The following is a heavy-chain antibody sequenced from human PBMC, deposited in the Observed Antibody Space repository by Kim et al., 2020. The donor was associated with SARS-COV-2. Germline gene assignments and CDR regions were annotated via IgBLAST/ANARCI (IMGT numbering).Heavy chain of an antibody. V-gene: IGHV1-69*13. J-gene: IGHJ1*01. CDR2: IIPIFGTA. CDR1: GGTFSSYA. Sequence: SVKVSCKASGGTFSSYAISWVRQAPGQGLEWMGGIIPIFGTANYAQKFQGRVTITADESTSTAYMELSSLRSEDTAVYYCARDPLRITMVRGVIPSYFQHWGQGTLVTVSS. D-gene: IGHD3-10*01. CDR3: ARDPLRITMVRGVIPSYFQH.